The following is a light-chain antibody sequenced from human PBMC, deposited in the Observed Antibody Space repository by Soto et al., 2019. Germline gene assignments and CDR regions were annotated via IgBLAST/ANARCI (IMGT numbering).Light chain of an antibody. CDR1: SSDVGSYNR. Sequence: QSALTQPPSVSGSPGQSGTLSCTGTSSDVGSYNRVSWYQQPPRTAPKLMIYEVSNRPSGVPDRFSGSKSGNTASLTISGLQAEDEADYYCSSYTSSSTVVFGGGTKVTVL. V-gene: IGLV2-18*02. J-gene: IGLJ2*01. CDR3: SSYTSSSTVV. CDR2: EVS.